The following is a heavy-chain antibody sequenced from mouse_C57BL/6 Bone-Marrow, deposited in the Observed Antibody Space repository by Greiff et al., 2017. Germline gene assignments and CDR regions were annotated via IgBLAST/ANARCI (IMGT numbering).Heavy chain of an antibody. Sequence: EVQLQQSGPELVKPGASVKISCKASGYTFTDYYMNWVKQSHGKSLEWIGDINPNNGGTSYNQKFKGKATLTVDKSSSTAYMVLRSLTSEDSAVYYCEAQATYYFDYWGQGTTLTVSS. D-gene: IGHD3-2*02. CDR2: INPNNGGT. CDR1: GYTFTDYY. J-gene: IGHJ2*01. V-gene: IGHV1-26*01. CDR3: EAQATYYFDY.